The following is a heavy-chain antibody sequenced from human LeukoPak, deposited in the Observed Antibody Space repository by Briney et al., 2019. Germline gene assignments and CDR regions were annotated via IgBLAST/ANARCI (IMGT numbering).Heavy chain of an antibody. CDR3: AREGDPQPFDY. V-gene: IGHV3-64*01. J-gene: IGHJ4*02. CDR2: ISSNGGST. Sequence: GGSLRLSCAASGFTFSSYAMHWVRQAPGKGLECVSAISSNGGSTYYANSVKGRFTISRDNSKNTLYLQMGSLRAEDMAVYYCAREGDPQPFDYWGQGTLVTVSS. CDR1: GFTFSSYA.